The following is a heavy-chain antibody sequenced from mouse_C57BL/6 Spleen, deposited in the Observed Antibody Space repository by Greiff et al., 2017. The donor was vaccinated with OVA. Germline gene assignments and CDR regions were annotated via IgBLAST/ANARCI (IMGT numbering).Heavy chain of an antibody. Sequence: EVMLVESGGGLVKPGGSLKLSCAASGFTFSDYGMHWVRQAPEKGLEWVAYISRGSSTIYYADTVKGRFTISRDNAKNTLFLQMTSLRSEDTAMYYCARGGLLRLGYCDVWGTGTTVTVSS. CDR3: ARGGLLRLGYCDV. CDR2: ISRGSSTI. J-gene: IGHJ1*03. V-gene: IGHV5-17*01. D-gene: IGHD1-2*01. CDR1: GFTFSDYG.